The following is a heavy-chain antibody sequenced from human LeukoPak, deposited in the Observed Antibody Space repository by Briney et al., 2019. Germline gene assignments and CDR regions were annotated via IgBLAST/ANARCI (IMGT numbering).Heavy chain of an antibody. CDR2: IEPSDSYT. D-gene: IGHD5-24*01. Sequence: GESLRISCKGSGYSFTNYWITWVRQMPGKGVGWVGRIEPSDSYTKYSPSVKGHVTISADKSITTAYLQWSSLTASDNAMYYCARLPVRGGGYKLDYWGQGTLVTVSS. V-gene: IGHV5-10-1*01. CDR1: GYSFTNYW. J-gene: IGHJ4*02. CDR3: ARLPVRGGGYKLDY.